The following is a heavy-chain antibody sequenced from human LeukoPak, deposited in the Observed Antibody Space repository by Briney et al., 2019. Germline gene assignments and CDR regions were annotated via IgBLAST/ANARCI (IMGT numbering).Heavy chain of an antibody. V-gene: IGHV3-15*01. CDR3: TTATVVWGVSAY. CDR1: GFSVTNGW. J-gene: IGHJ4*02. Sequence: GGSLRLSRSASGFSVTNGWMSWVRQAPGKGLEWVGRIKDRTDGGTTAYAAPVKGRFTISREDSKNTVYLEMNSLKTEDTAVYFCTTATVVWGVSAYWGQGTLVTVSS. D-gene: IGHD3-10*01. CDR2: IKDRTDGGTT.